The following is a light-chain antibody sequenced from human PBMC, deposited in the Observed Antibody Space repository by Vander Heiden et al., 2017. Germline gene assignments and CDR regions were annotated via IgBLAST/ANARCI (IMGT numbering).Light chain of an antibody. Sequence: SASSLSASVGDRVIFTCRASQDIRNVLDWYQQKPGKPPKLLIYATSSLQTGVPLRFSGSGSGTDFTLTISSLQPEDFATYYCQQDYSYPRTFGQGTKVEIK. J-gene: IGKJ1*01. CDR3: QQDYSYPRT. CDR2: ATS. V-gene: IGKV1-6*01. CDR1: QDIRNV.